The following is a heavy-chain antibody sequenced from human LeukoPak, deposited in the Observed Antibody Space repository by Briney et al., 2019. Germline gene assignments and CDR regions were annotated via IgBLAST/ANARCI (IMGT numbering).Heavy chain of an antibody. CDR1: GVSISSGDYY. D-gene: IGHD3-10*01. V-gene: IGHV4-30-4*01. CDR2: VYHSGST. J-gene: IGHJ4*02. CDR3: ARAHGSPSVRLLDS. Sequence: PSQTLSLTCTVSGVSISSGDYYWSWIRQPPGKVLEWIGYVYHSGSTYYSPPLRNRVTLSVDTSKNQFSLKLSSVTAADTAVYYCARAHGSPSVRLLDSWGQGTLVTVSS.